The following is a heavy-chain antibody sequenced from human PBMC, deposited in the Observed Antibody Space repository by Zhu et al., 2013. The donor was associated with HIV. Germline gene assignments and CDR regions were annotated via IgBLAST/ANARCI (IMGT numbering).Heavy chain of an antibody. CDR1: GFTFSSYA. D-gene: IGHD3-16*01. J-gene: IGHJ4*02. Sequence: EVQLVESGGGLVQPGGSLRLSCAASGFTFSSYAMSWVRQAPGKGLEWVSGISGSGGSTYYADSVKGRFTISRDNSKSTLYLQLNSLRAEDTAVYYCARLRGGRNGDYWGQGTLVTVSS. V-gene: IGHV3-23*04. CDR3: ARLRGGRNGDY. CDR2: ISGSGGST.